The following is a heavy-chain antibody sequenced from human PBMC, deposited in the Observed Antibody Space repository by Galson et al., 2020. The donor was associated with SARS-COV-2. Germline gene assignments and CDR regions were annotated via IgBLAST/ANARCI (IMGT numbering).Heavy chain of an antibody. D-gene: IGHD1-1*01. CDR3: ARTWITGTPSRTFDY. CDR2: TDWDGDK. Sequence: SGPTLVKPTQTLTLTCTLSGFSLTTSGMCVSWIRQPPAKALEWLARTDWDGDKHYSTSVKTRFTISKDTSKNQVVLTMTNMDPVDTATYYCARTWITGTPSRTFDYWGQGTLLTVSS. V-gene: IGHV2-70*11. J-gene: IGHJ4*02. CDR1: GFSLTTSGMC.